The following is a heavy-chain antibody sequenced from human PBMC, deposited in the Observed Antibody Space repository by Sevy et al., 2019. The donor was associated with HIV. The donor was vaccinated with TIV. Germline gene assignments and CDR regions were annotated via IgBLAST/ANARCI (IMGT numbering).Heavy chain of an antibody. D-gene: IGHD6-19*01. V-gene: IGHV4-4*07. CDR3: ASSSIGVPGGTIDY. J-gene: IGHJ4*02. CDR1: GGSISSFY. Sequence: SETLSLTCTVSGGSISSFYWSWIRQPVGKGLEWVGRIYATESTSYNPSLNGRVTMSIDTLKNQFSLTLNSVTAADTALYYCASSSIGVPGGTIDYWGQGALVTVSS. CDR2: IYATEST.